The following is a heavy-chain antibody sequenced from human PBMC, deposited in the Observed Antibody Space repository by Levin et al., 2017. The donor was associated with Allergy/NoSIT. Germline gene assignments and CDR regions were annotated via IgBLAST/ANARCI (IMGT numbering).Heavy chain of an antibody. V-gene: IGHV3-48*02. J-gene: IGHJ4*02. CDR1: GFTFSDYN. Sequence: AGGSLRLSCAASGFTFSDYNMNWVRQAPGKGLEWVSFISPSSYTIYYADSVRGRFTSSRDNAKNSLFLQMNTLRDEDTAVYYCARAPASFGHLFLSWGQGTLVTISS. CDR2: ISPSSYTI. CDR3: ARAPASFGHLFLS. D-gene: IGHD2/OR15-2a*01.